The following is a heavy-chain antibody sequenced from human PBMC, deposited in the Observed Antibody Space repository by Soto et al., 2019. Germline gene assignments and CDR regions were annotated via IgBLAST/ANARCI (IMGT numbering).Heavy chain of an antibody. Sequence: PGGSLRPSFAASGFAFSNYETNWVRQAPGKALGWVSSISLSGTTIYYADSVTGRFPISTDDAKNSLSREMDSLRADDTAVYYCARESFSASPNFFDYWGQGTLVTVSS. V-gene: IGHV3-48*03. J-gene: IGHJ4*02. D-gene: IGHD1-26*01. CDR3: ARESFSASPNFFDY. CDR2: ISLSGTTI. CDR1: GFAFSNYE.